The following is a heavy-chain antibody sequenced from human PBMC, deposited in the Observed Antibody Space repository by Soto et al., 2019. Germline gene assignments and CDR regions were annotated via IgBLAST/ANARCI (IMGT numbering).Heavy chain of an antibody. CDR3: ATESSSPNYYYYGMDV. D-gene: IGHD6-6*01. J-gene: IGHJ6*02. V-gene: IGHV1-69*01. CDR1: GGTFSGYA. CDR2: IIPLLNRP. Sequence: QVQLVQSGAEVKKPGSSVKVSCRASGGTFSGYAVSWVRQAPGQGLEWMGVIIPLLNRPQYVQKFQGRVTITADASATTAYMELSSLKSEDTAVYYCATESSSPNYYYYGMDVWGQGTTVTVSS.